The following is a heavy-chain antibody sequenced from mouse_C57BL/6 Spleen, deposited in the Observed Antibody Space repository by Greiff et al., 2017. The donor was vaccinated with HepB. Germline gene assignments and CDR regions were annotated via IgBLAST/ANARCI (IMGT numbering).Heavy chain of an antibody. J-gene: IGHJ4*01. V-gene: IGHV5-4*01. CDR2: ISDGGSYT. CDR3: ARDGLRRELGRDYAMDY. CDR1: GFTFSSYA. D-gene: IGHD2-4*01. Sequence: EVKLQESGGGLVKPGGSLKLSCAASGFTFSSYAMSWVRQTPEKRLEWVATISDGGSYTYYPDNVKGRFTISRDNAKNNLYLQMSHLKSEDTAMYYCARDGLRRELGRDYAMDYWGQGTSVTVSS.